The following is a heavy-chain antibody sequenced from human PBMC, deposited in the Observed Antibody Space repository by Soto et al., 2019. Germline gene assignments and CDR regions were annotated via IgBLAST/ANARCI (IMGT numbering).Heavy chain of an antibody. CDR3: ARGRGLTGTTPVSPYYGMDV. CDR1: GYTFTSYG. D-gene: IGHD1-20*01. V-gene: IGHV1-18*01. J-gene: IGHJ6*02. Sequence: GASVKGSCKASGYTFTSYGISWVRQAPGQGLEWMGWISAYNGNTNYAQKLQGRVTMTTDTSTSTAYMELRSLRSDDTAVYYCARGRGLTGTTPVSPYYGMDVWGQGTTVTVSS. CDR2: ISAYNGNT.